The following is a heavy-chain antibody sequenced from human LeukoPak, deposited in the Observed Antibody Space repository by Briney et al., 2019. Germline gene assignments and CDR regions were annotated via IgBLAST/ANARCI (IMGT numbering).Heavy chain of an antibody. V-gene: IGHV3-30*02. Sequence: PGGSLRLSCIGSTFTFSDYGMHWVRQAPGKGLEWVAFIRYDGTKTYYADSAKGRFTISRDNSKNTLYLEMNSLRAEDTAFFYCAKDGVLLAPGISWHMDVWGRGTTVTVSS. J-gene: IGHJ6*03. CDR3: AKDGVLLAPGISWHMDV. CDR2: IRYDGTKT. CDR1: TFTFSDYG. D-gene: IGHD2-15*01.